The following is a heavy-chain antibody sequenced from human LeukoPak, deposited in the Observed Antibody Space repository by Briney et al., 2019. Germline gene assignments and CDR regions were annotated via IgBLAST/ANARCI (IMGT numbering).Heavy chain of an antibody. V-gene: IGHV3-21*01. J-gene: IGHJ4*02. D-gene: IGHD3-22*01. CDR2: ITSVSSYK. Sequence: PGGPLRLSCKASGFTFSNYAMNWVRQAPGKGLEWVSSITSVSSYKYYADSVKGRFTISRDNAKNSLYLQMNSLRAEDTAVYYCARGSTCYESSGQVPFDYWGQGTLVTVSS. CDR3: ARGSTCYESSGQVPFDY. CDR1: GFTFSNYA.